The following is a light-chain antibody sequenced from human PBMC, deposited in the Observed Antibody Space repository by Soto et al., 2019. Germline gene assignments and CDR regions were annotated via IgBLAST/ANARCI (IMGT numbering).Light chain of an antibody. J-gene: IGKJ5*01. V-gene: IGKV1-12*01. Sequence: DIQMTQSPSSVSASVGDRVTITCRASQGISSWLAWYQQKAGKAPKLLIYAASTLESGVSSRFSGSGSGTDFTLTFSSLQPEDFATYYCQRFNSCPFTFGQGTRLEIK. CDR2: AAS. CDR1: QGISSW. CDR3: QRFNSCPFT.